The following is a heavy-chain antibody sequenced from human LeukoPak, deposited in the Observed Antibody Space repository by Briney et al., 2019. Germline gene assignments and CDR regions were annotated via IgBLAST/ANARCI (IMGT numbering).Heavy chain of an antibody. V-gene: IGHV1-18*04. CDR2: ISAYNGNT. J-gene: IGHJ5*02. CDR3: ARAPGVRGVTFRWFDP. D-gene: IGHD3-10*01. CDR1: GYTFTSYG. Sequence: GASVKVSCKASGYTFTSYGISWVRQAPGQGLEWMGWISAYNGNTSYAQKLQGRVTMTTDTSTSTAYMELRSLRSDDTAVYYCARAPGVRGVTFRWFDPWGQGTLVTVSS.